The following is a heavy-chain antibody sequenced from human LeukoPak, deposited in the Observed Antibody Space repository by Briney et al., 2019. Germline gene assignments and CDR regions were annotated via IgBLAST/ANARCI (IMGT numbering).Heavy chain of an antibody. D-gene: IGHD2/OR15-2a*01. CDR1: GFSFSSFA. CDR3: AKGTGDKYFNWFDP. Sequence: GGSLRLSCTASGFSFSSFAMMWVRQAPGKGLEWISAVRGGGGETYYADSVRGRFTVSRDNSKSTVYLHMDGLRAEDTARYYCAKGTGDKYFNWFDPWGQGTLVTVSS. CDR2: VRGGGGET. V-gene: IGHV3-23*01. J-gene: IGHJ5*02.